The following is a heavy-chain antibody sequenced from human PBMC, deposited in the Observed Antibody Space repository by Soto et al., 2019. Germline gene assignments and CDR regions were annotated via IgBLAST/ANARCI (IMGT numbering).Heavy chain of an antibody. D-gene: IGHD5-18*01. Sequence: QVQLVQSGAEVKKPGSSVKVSCKASGGTFSSYAISWVRQAPGQGLEWMGGIIPIFGTANYAQKFQGRVTITADEAAITLYTXLSSLRSEDTAVYYCARSARVDTAILTIPGSYFDCWGQGTLVTVSS. J-gene: IGHJ4*02. CDR1: GGTFSSYA. CDR3: ARSARVDTAILTIPGSYFDC. CDR2: IIPIFGTA. V-gene: IGHV1-69*12.